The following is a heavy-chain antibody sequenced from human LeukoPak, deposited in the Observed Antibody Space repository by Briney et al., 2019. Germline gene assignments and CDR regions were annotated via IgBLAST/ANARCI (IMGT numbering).Heavy chain of an antibody. J-gene: IGHJ5*02. D-gene: IGHD3-16*01. Sequence: PSETLSLTCTVSGDSMSSYYWNFIRQPAGKGLERIGRIHTSWTTYYNPSLKSRITMSVDTSRNQFSLRLTSVTAADTAVYYCARGDYYDGGGRNWFDPWGQGTLVTVSS. CDR3: ARGDYYDGGGRNWFDP. CDR1: GDSMSSYY. CDR2: IHTSWTT. V-gene: IGHV4-4*07.